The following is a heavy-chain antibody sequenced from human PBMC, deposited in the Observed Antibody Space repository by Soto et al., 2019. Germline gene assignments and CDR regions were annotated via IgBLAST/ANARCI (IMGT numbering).Heavy chain of an antibody. V-gene: IGHV3-15*07. Sequence: PGGSVRQSGVDADCVYLDGCRICVSQAPGKGLEWVGRIKTKSDSAATDYAAPVKGRFIISRDDSKNTLFLQLNSLQAEGTAVYYCTTDLQNRRYTWNFYWGQGTLVTVSS. J-gene: IGHJ4*02. CDR1: DCVYLDGC. CDR2: IKTKSDSAAT. D-gene: IGHD1-7*01. CDR3: TTDLQNRRYTWNFY.